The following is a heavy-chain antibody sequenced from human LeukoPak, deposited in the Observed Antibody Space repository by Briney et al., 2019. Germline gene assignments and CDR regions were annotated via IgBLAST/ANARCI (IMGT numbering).Heavy chain of an antibody. Sequence: SQTLSLTCTVSGGSISSSSYYWGWIRQPPGKGLEWIGSIYYSGSTYYNPSLKSRVTISVDTSKNQFSLKLSSVTAADTAVYYYARGTRVWFDPWGQGTLVTVSS. CDR1: GGSISSSSYY. CDR2: IYYSGST. CDR3: ARGTRVWFDP. V-gene: IGHV4-39*07. J-gene: IGHJ5*02. D-gene: IGHD4-17*01.